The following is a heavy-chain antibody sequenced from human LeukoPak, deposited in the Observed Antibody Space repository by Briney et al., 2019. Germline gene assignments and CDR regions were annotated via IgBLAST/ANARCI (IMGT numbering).Heavy chain of an antibody. J-gene: IGHJ5*02. Sequence: SETLSLTCAAYGGSFSAYYWSWIRQPPGKGLEWIGEINHSGSTNYNPSLKSRVTISIDTSKNQFSLEMSSVTAADTAVYYCARGRGARSSRWYNWFDPWGQGTLVTVSS. D-gene: IGHD6-13*01. V-gene: IGHV4-34*01. CDR2: INHSGST. CDR1: GGSFSAYY. CDR3: ARGRGARSSRWYNWFDP.